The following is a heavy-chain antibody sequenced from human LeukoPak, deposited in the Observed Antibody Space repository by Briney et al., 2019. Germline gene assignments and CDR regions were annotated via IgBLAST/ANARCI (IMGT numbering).Heavy chain of an antibody. J-gene: IGHJ6*02. V-gene: IGHV4-34*01. CDR3: ARGPLAAAGTLTYYYYGMDV. CDR2: INHSGST. CDR1: GGSFSGYY. Sequence: SETLSLTCAVYGGSFSGYYWSWIRQPPGKGLEWIGEINHSGSTNYNPSLKSRVTISVDTSKNQFSLKVSSVTAADTAVYFCARGPLAAAGTLTYYYYGMDVWGQGTTVTVSS. D-gene: IGHD6-13*01.